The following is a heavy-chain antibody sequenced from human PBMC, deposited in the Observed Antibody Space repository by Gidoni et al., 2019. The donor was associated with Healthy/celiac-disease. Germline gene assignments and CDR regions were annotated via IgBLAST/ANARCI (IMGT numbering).Heavy chain of an antibody. V-gene: IGHV3-23*01. CDR3: AKKGDIVVVPAAMGFDY. Sequence: EVQLLESGGGLVQPGGSLRLSCAASGFTFSSYAMSWVRQAPGKGLEWVSAISGSGGSTYYADSVKGRFTISRDNSKNTLYLQMNSLRAEDTAVYYCAKKGDIVVVPAAMGFDYWGQGTLVTVSS. CDR1: GFTFSSYA. CDR2: ISGSGGST. D-gene: IGHD2-2*01. J-gene: IGHJ4*02.